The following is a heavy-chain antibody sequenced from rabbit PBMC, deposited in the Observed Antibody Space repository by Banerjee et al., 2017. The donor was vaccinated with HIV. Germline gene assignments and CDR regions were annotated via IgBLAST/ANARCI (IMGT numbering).Heavy chain of an antibody. Sequence: QEQLEESGGGLVKPGGTLTLTCKASGIDLSSSYHMCWVRQAPGKGLEWIGCIYTGDGSTYYASWVNGRFSISRENTQNTVSLQMNSLTAADTASYFCARDLAGVIGWNFGLWGQGTLVTVS. J-gene: IGHJ3*01. V-gene: IGHV1S43*01. CDR3: ARDLAGVIGWNFGL. D-gene: IGHD4-1*01. CDR2: IYTGDGST. CDR1: GIDLSSSYH.